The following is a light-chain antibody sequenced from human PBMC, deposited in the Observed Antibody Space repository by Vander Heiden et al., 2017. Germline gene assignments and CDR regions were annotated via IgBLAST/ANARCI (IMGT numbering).Light chain of an antibody. J-gene: IGKJ5*01. CDR3: RQGDNLPIT. Sequence: DIQMTQSPSSLSASVGDRVTITCQASQDISKYLNWYQQKPGKAPELLLTDASNAGIGVPSTSNGRGPATDFTLSMNSMKPADFATHYCRQGDNLPITSGQGTQLE. CDR1: QDISKY. CDR2: DAS. V-gene: IGKV1-33*01.